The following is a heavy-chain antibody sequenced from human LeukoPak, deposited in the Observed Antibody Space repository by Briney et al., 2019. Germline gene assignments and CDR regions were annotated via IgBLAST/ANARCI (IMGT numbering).Heavy chain of an antibody. CDR1: GGSISSSSYY. Sequence: PSETLSLTCTVSGGSISSSSYYWGWIRQPPGKGLEWIGSIYYSGSTYYNPSLKSRVTISVDTSKNQFSLKLSSVTAADTAVYYCAREIAARLDFDYWGQGTLVTVSS. CDR3: AREIAARLDFDY. J-gene: IGHJ4*02. CDR2: IYYSGST. V-gene: IGHV4-39*07. D-gene: IGHD6-13*01.